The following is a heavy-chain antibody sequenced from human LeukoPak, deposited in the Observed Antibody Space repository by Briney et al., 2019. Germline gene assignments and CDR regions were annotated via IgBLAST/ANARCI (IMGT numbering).Heavy chain of an antibody. V-gene: IGHV3-64*01. CDR3: ARASGRGLYYFDY. D-gene: IGHD2-15*01. CDR1: GFTFNTYA. Sequence: GGSLRLSCAASGFTFNTYAMHWVRQAPGKGLEFVSSISSSGGNTYYANSVKGRFTISRDDSKNTLYVQMGSLRPEDMAVYYCARASGRGLYYFDYWGQGTLVTVSS. CDR2: ISSSGGNT. J-gene: IGHJ4*02.